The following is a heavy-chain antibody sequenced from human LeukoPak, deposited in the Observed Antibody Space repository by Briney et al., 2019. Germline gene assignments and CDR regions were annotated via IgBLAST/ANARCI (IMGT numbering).Heavy chain of an antibody. CDR3: ARGGGDGYNFIDY. V-gene: IGHV1-69*04. CDR2: IIPKLGIA. Sequence: ASVKVSCKASGCTFSNYGISWVRQAPGQGLEWMGRIIPKLGIANYAQKFQGRVTITADKSTSTGYMELNSLRSEDTAVYYCARGGGDGYNFIDYWGQGTLLTVSS. D-gene: IGHD5-24*01. CDR1: GCTFSNYG. J-gene: IGHJ4*02.